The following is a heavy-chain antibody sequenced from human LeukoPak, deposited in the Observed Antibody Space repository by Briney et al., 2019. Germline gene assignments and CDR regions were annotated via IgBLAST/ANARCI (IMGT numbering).Heavy chain of an antibody. CDR3: ARGLRGCLSSPRCSIYV. CDR1: GGSFRGYY. D-gene: IGHD2-2*01. Sequence: KPSETLSLTCAVYGGSFRGYYWSWIRHPPGKGLVWIGEINHSGSTDYNPSLKSRVTLSVATSKNHFSLKLSSVTAAHTAVYYCARGLRGCLSSPRCSIYVWGKGTTGTVSS. CDR2: INHSGST. V-gene: IGHV4-34*01. J-gene: IGHJ6*04.